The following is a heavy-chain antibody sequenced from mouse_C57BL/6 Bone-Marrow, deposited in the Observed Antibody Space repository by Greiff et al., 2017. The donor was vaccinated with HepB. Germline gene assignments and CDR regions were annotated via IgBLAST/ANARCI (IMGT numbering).Heavy chain of an antibody. J-gene: IGHJ4*01. V-gene: IGHV1-53*01. Sequence: VQLQQSGTELVKPGASVKLSCKASGYTFTSYWMHWVKQRPGQGLEWIGNINPSNGGTNYNEKFKSKATLAVDKSSSTAYMQLSSLTSEDSAVYYCAREGVGMVTTGAMDYWGQGTSGTVSS. CDR1: GYTFTSYW. D-gene: IGHD2-2*01. CDR2: INPSNGGT. CDR3: AREGVGMVTTGAMDY.